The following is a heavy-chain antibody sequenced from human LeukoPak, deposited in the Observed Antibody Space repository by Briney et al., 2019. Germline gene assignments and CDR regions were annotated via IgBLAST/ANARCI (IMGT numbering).Heavy chain of an antibody. CDR3: ARGRRGSYRNYYYGMDV. Sequence: SETLSLTCAVYGGSFSGYYWSWIRQPPGKGLEWIGEINHSGSTNYNPSLKSRVTISVDTSKNQFSLKLSPVTAADTAVYYCARGRRGSYRNYYYGMDVWGQGTTVTVSS. J-gene: IGHJ6*02. V-gene: IGHV4-34*01. CDR1: GGSFSGYY. D-gene: IGHD3-10*01. CDR2: INHSGST.